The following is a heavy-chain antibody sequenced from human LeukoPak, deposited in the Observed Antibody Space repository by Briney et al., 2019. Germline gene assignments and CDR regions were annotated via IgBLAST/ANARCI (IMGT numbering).Heavy chain of an antibody. D-gene: IGHD3-22*01. CDR1: GGSISSYY. CDR2: IYYSGST. J-gene: IGHJ4*02. V-gene: IGHV4-59*08. Sequence: PSETLSLTGTVSGGSISSYYWSWIRQPPGKGLEWIGYIYYSGSTNYNPSLKSRVTISVDTSKNQFSLKLSSVTAADTAVYYCARHAYYYDSSGYYYEYYFDYWGQGTLVTVSS. CDR3: ARHAYYYDSSGYYYEYYFDY.